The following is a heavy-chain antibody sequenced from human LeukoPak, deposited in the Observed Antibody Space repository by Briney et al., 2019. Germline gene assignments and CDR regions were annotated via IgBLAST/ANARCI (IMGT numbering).Heavy chain of an antibody. J-gene: IGHJ4*02. D-gene: IGHD3-16*01. CDR2: INPNSGGT. CDR3: ARDFFGDGSSAVGEVDY. V-gene: IGHV1-2*02. Sequence: ASVKVSCKASGYTFTGYYMHWVRQAPGQGLEWMGWINPNSGGTKYAQKFQGRVTMTGDTSISTAYMELSRLRSDDTAVYYCARDFFGDGSSAVGEVDYWGQGTLVTVSS. CDR1: GYTFTGYY.